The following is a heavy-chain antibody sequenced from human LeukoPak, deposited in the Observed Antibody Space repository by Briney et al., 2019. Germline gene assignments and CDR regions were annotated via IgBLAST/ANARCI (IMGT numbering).Heavy chain of an antibody. J-gene: IGHJ4*02. V-gene: IGHV3-7*01. CDR3: ARAGSNWNYVY. CDR1: GFTFRGFL. D-gene: IGHD1-7*01. Sequence: PGGSLRLSCEASGFTFRGFLMSWVRQIPGKGLEWVANIKQDGSEKYYADALKGRFTISRDNTKNSVSLQMNSLIVEDTAVYYCARAGSNWNYVYWGQGTLVTVSS. CDR2: IKQDGSEK.